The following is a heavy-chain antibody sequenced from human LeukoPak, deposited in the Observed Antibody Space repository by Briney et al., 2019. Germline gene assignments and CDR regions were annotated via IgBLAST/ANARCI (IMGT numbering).Heavy chain of an antibody. CDR2: IYYSGGT. J-gene: IGHJ4*02. CDR1: SGSINSYY. CDR3: ARFFYSKFDY. Sequence: SETLSLTCTVSSGSINSYYWSWVRQPPGKGLEWIGYIYYSGGTNYHPSLKSRVTISVDTSKNQFSLRLNSVTAADTAVYYCARFFYSKFDYWGQGILVTVSS. D-gene: IGHD4-11*01. V-gene: IGHV4-59*01.